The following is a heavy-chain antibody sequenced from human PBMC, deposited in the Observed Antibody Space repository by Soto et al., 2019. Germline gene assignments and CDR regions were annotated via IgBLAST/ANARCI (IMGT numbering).Heavy chain of an antibody. CDR3: ARIRLRLGELSDR. CDR1: GGSISSGGYY. Sequence: PSETLSLTCTVSGGSISSGGYYWSWIRQHPGKGLEWIGYIYYSGSTYYNPSLKSRVTISVDTSKNQFSLKLSSVTAADTAVYYCARIRLRLGELSDRWSQGTLVTAPQ. CDR2: IYYSGST. D-gene: IGHD3-16*02. V-gene: IGHV4-31*03. J-gene: IGHJ5*02.